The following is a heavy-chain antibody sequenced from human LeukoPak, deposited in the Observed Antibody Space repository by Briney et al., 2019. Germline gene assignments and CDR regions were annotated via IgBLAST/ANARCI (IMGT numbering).Heavy chain of an antibody. Sequence: GGSLRLSCAASGFTFSSYSMNWVRQAPGKGLEWISYITSSSIIYYGDSVKGRFTVSRDNAKNSLYLQMNSLRAEDTAVYYCARVGLWHYPVDSWGQGTLVTVSS. CDR3: ARVGLWHYPVDS. D-gene: IGHD1-7*01. V-gene: IGHV3-48*01. J-gene: IGHJ4*02. CDR2: ITSSSII. CDR1: GFTFSSYS.